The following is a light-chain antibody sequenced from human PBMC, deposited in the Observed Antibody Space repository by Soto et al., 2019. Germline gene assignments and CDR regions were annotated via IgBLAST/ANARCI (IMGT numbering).Light chain of an antibody. J-gene: IGKJ1*01. CDR1: QSVSSSN. Sequence: EIVLTQSPGTLSLSPGERATLSCRASQSVSSSNLAWYQQKPGQAPRLLIYGASSRATGIPERFSGSGSGTDFTLTISRLEPEDFAVYYCQQYGSSPWTFGQGTKVEIK. V-gene: IGKV3-20*01. CDR3: QQYGSSPWT. CDR2: GAS.